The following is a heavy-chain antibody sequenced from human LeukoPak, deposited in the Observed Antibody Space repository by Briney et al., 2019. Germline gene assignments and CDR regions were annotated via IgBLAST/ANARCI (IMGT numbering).Heavy chain of an antibody. CDR2: IYSGGST. V-gene: IGHV3-53*01. D-gene: IGHD4-17*01. CDR3: ARDRYGDYGLDY. J-gene: IGHJ4*02. CDR1: GFTVSSNY. Sequence: GGSLRLSCAASGFTVSSNYMSWVRQAQGQGLEWVSVIYSGGSTYYADSVKGRFTISRDNSKNTLYLQMNSLRAEDTAVYYCARDRYGDYGLDYWGQGTLVTVSS.